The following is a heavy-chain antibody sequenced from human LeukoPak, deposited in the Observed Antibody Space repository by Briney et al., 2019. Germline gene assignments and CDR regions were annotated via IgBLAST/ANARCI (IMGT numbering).Heavy chain of an antibody. D-gene: IGHD6-19*01. CDR2: ISGSGGST. CDR3: AKDLRSRSVAGLDY. V-gene: IGHV3-23*01. J-gene: IGHJ4*02. CDR1: GFTFSSYA. Sequence: GGSLRLSCAASGFTFSSYAMSWVRQAPGKGLEWVSAISGSGGSTYYADSVKGRFTISRDNSKNTLYLQMNSLRAEDTAVYYCAKDLRSRSVAGLDYWGQGTLVTVSS.